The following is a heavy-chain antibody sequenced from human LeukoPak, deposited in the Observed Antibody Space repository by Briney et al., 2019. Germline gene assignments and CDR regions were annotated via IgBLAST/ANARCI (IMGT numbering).Heavy chain of an antibody. CDR1: GGSFSGYY. V-gene: IGHV4-34*01. CDR3: ARRRYDSSGYYWFDP. D-gene: IGHD3-22*01. Sequence: SETLSLTCTVYGGSFSGYYWSWIRQPPGRGLEWIGEINHSGSINYNPSLKSRVTISVDTSKNQFSLKLSSVTAADTAVYYCARRRYDSSGYYWFDPWGQGTLVTVSS. CDR2: INHSGSI. J-gene: IGHJ5*02.